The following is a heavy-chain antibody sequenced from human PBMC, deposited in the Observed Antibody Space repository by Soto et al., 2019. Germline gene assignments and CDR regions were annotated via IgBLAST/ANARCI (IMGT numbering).Heavy chain of an antibody. CDR2: ISYDGSNK. V-gene: IGHV3-30*18. Sequence: QVQLVESGGGVVQPGRSLRLSCAASGFTFSSYGMHWVRQAPGKGLEWVAVISYDGSNKYYADSVKGRFTISRDNSKNTLYLQMNSLRAEDTAVYYCAKDQGDSRDNFYDYYGMDVRGRGTTVTVSS. D-gene: IGHD6-13*01. CDR3: AKDQGDSRDNFYDYYGMDV. CDR1: GFTFSSYG. J-gene: IGHJ6*02.